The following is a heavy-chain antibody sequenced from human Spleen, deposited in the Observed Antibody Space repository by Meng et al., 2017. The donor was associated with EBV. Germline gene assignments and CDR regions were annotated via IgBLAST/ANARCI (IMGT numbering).Heavy chain of an antibody. J-gene: IGHJ4*02. CDR3: ATQSRGDYGPFDY. CDR1: GDSVSSGSYY. V-gene: IGHV4-61*01. Sequence: QGQVQGSGPGLGKPSETLSLTCSVSGDSVSSGSYYWNWIRQPPGKGLEYIGYIFYGGSTNYNPYLKSRVTISVDPSKNQFPLKLSSVTAADTAVYYCATQSRGDYGPFDYWGQGALVTVSS. CDR2: IFYGGST. D-gene: IGHD4-17*01.